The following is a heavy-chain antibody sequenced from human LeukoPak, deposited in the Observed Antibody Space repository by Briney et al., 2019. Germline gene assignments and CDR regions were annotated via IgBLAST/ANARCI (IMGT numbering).Heavy chain of an antibody. CDR1: GFTVSSNY. V-gene: IGHV3-9*01. J-gene: IGHJ3*02. CDR2: ISWNSGSI. CDR3: AKDIEQWLARRNAFDI. D-gene: IGHD6-19*01. Sequence: QPGGSLRLSCAASGFTVSSNYMSWVRQAPGKGLEWVSGISWNSGSIGYADSVKGRFTISRDNAKNSLYLQMNSLRAEDTALYYCAKDIEQWLARRNAFDIWGQGTMVTVSS.